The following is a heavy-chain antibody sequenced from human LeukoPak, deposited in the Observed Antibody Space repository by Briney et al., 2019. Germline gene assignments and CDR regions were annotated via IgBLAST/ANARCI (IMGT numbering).Heavy chain of an antibody. CDR1: GGSFSGYY. V-gene: IGHV4-34*01. J-gene: IGHJ4*02. CDR2: INHSGST. CDR3: ARSGGSYYEFDY. Sequence: SETLSLTCAVYGGSFSGYYWSWIRQPPGKGLEWIGEINHSGSTNYNPSPKSRVTISVDTSKNQFSLKLSSVTAADTAVYYCARSGGSYYEFDYWGQGTLVTVSS. D-gene: IGHD1-26*01.